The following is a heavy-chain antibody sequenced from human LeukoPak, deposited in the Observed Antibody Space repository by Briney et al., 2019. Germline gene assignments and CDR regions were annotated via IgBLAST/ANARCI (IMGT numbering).Heavy chain of an antibody. CDR2: IRYDGSNK. D-gene: IGHD3-10*01. Sequence: GGSLTLSCAASGFTFSSYGMHWVRQAPRKRLEWVAVIRYDGSNKYYAESLKGRFSISRNNSKSTLYRQMNSLIAEDTAVYYCAKDEYGSGSYGDYWGQGTLVTVSS. V-gene: IGHV3-30*02. J-gene: IGHJ4*02. CDR3: AKDEYGSGSYGDY. CDR1: GFTFSSYG.